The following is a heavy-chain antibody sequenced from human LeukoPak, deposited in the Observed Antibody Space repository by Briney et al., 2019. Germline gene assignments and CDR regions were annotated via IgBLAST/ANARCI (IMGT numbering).Heavy chain of an antibody. V-gene: IGHV4-31*03. CDR2: IYYSGST. CDR3: ARERTTPEAVFDY. CDR1: GGSISSGGYY. D-gene: IGHD4-11*01. Sequence: PSQTLSLTCTASGGSISSGGYYWSWIRQHPGKGLEWIGYIYYSGSTYYNPSLKSRVTISVDTSKNQFSLKLSSVTAADTAVYYCARERTTPEAVFDYWGQGTLVTVSS. J-gene: IGHJ4*02.